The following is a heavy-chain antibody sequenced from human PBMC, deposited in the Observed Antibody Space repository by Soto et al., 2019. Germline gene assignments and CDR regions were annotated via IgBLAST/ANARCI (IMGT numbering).Heavy chain of an antibody. CDR1: GYTFTGYY. CDR2: INPNSGGT. J-gene: IGHJ5*02. V-gene: IGHV1-2*04. D-gene: IGHD6-13*01. Sequence: GASVKVSCKASGYTFTGYYMHWVRQAPGQGLEWMGWINPNSGGTNYAQKFQGWVTMTRDTSISTAYMELSRLRSDDTAVYYCARDQGGIAAAGTTNWFDPWGQGTLVTVSS. CDR3: ARDQGGIAAAGTTNWFDP.